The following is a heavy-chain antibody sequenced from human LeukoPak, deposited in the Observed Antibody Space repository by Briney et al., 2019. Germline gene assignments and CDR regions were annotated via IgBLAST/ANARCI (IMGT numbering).Heavy chain of an antibody. D-gene: IGHD2-2*01. CDR2: INHSGST. V-gene: IGHV4-34*01. CDR3: AREIGYCSSTSCFNWFDP. J-gene: IGHJ5*02. Sequence: PSETLSLTCAVYGGSFSGYYWSWIPQPPGKGPEWIGEINHSGSTNYNPSLKSRVTISVDTSKNQFSLKLSSVTAADTAVYYCAREIGYCSSTSCFNWFDPWGQGTLVTVSS. CDR1: GGSFSGYY.